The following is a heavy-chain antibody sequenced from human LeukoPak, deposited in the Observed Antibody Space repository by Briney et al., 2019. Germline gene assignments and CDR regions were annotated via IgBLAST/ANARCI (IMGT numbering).Heavy chain of an antibody. Sequence: GESLKISCKGSGYNFLTYTISWVRQMPGKGLEWMGKIDPTDSYIDYSPSFDGHVTISADTSISTAHLQWSSLKASDTAIYYCARQARGAVRKHWFDPWGQGTLVTVSS. J-gene: IGHJ5*02. D-gene: IGHD6-6*01. CDR1: GYNFLTYT. CDR3: ARQARGAVRKHWFDP. V-gene: IGHV5-10-1*01. CDR2: IDPTDSYI.